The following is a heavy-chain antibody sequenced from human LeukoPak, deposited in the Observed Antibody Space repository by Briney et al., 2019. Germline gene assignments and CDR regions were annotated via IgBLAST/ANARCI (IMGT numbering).Heavy chain of an antibody. D-gene: IGHD1-26*01. V-gene: IGHV4-59*08. CDR1: GGSISRYY. CDR2: IYSAGST. J-gene: IGHJ4*02. Sequence: TSETLSLTCTVSGGSISRYYWSWIRQPPGKGLEWIGYIYSAGSTNSNPSLKSRITISVDTSRNEFSLRLTSVTAADTAVYYCARHESAVGALFYWGRGSLVTVSS. CDR3: ARHESAVGALFY.